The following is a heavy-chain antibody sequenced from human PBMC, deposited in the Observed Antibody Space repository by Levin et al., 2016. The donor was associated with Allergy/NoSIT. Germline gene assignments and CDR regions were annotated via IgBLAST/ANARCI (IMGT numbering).Heavy chain of an antibody. J-gene: IGHJ4*02. CDR2: ISYDGSNK. D-gene: IGHD2-2*01. V-gene: IGHV3-30*18. Sequence: WIRQPPGKGLEWVAVISYDGSNKYYADSVKGRFTISRDNSKNTLYLQMNSLRAEDTAVYYCAKDRGRYCSSTSCSDPFDYWGQGTLVTVSS. CDR3: AKDRGRYCSSTSCSDPFDY.